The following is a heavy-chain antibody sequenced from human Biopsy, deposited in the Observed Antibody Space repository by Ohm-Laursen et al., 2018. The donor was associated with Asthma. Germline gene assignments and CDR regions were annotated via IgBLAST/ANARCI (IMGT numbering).Heavy chain of an antibody. J-gene: IGHJ4*02. Sequence: SLRLSRSASGFAVSRDHMFWVRQAPGKGLEWVSVIYSGGTSHTADSVRGRFTISRDYSKNTLYLQMHSLRAEDTAVYYCARGDSSNWSHYYFDYWGQGTLVNVSS. V-gene: IGHV3-53*01. D-gene: IGHD3-22*01. CDR1: GFAVSRDH. CDR2: IYSGGTS. CDR3: ARGDSSNWSHYYFDY.